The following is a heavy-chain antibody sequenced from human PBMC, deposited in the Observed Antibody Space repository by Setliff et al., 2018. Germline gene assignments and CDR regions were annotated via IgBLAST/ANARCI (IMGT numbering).Heavy chain of an antibody. V-gene: IGHV4-4*08. CDR1: GGSISGYY. Sequence: PSETLSLTCTVFGGSISGYYWSWIRQPPGKGLEWIGNIYTSGSTKYNPSLRSRVTISVDPSKNQVSLRLASVTAADTAVYYCARRIVGAVDGFDIWGQGTMVTVSS. J-gene: IGHJ3*02. CDR2: IYTSGST. D-gene: IGHD1-26*01. CDR3: ARRIVGAVDGFDI.